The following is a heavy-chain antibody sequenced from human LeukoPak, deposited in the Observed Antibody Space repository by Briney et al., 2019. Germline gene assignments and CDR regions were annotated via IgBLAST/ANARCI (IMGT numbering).Heavy chain of an antibody. CDR3: ARGVVSGSLDI. J-gene: IGHJ3*02. Sequence: PGGSLRLSCAASGFTFSSYGMHWVRQAPGKGLEWVSVIYSGGSTYYADSVKGRFTISRDNSKNTLYLQMNSLRAEDTAVYYCARGVVSGSLDIWGQGTMVTVSS. CDR1: GFTFSSYG. V-gene: IGHV3-53*01. D-gene: IGHD1-26*01. CDR2: IYSGGST.